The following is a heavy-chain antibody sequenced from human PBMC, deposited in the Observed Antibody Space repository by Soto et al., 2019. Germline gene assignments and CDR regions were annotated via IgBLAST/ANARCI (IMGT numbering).Heavy chain of an antibody. CDR2: ISSDGSEK. J-gene: IGHJ4*02. CDR3: ANSWTTLTTGFDF. CDR1: GFTFRNYA. D-gene: IGHD4-17*01. Sequence: GGSLRLSCVASGFTFRNYAMHGVRQAPGKGLGWVAVISSDGSEKYYLDSVRDRFTISRDNSKNTLYLQMNNLRPEDTAMYYCANSWTTLTTGFDFWGQGALVTVSS. V-gene: IGHV3-30*18.